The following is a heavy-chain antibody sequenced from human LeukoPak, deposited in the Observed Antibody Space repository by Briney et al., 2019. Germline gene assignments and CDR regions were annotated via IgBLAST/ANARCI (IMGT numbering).Heavy chain of an antibody. CDR3: ARASGPFDY. CDR2: IYSGGST. CDR1: GFTVSTNY. Sequence: PGGSLRLSCAASGFTVSTNYLSWVRQAPGNGLEWVAVIYSGGSTYYADSVKGRFTISRDNSKNTLYLQMNSLRAEDTAVYSCARASGPFDYWGQGTLVTVSS. V-gene: IGHV3-53*01. J-gene: IGHJ4*02. D-gene: IGHD3-10*01.